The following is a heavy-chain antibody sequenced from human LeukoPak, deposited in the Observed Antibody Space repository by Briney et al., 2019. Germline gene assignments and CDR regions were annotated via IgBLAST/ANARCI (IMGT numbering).Heavy chain of an antibody. Sequence: GGSLRLSCAASGFTFSSYGMHWVRQAPGKGLEWVSALSGRGDSTYYADSVKGRFTISRDNSKNTLYLQMNSLRAEDTAVYYCAKDLREYTSSPRNAFHIWGQGTMVTVSS. CDR1: GFTFSSYG. CDR2: LSGRGDST. J-gene: IGHJ3*02. D-gene: IGHD6-6*01. V-gene: IGHV3-23*01. CDR3: AKDLREYTSSPRNAFHI.